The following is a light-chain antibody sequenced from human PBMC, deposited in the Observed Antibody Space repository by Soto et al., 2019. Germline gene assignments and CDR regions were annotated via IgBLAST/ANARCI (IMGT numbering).Light chain of an antibody. CDR2: EGG. Sequence: QSALTQPASVSGSPGQSITICCTGTSSDVGSYNLVSWYQQHPGKAPKLMIYEGGKRPSGVSNRFSGSKSGNTASLTISGLQAEDEADYYCCSYAGSSTLVFGGGTKLTVL. J-gene: IGLJ2*01. CDR3: CSYAGSSTLV. CDR1: SSDVGSYNL. V-gene: IGLV2-23*01.